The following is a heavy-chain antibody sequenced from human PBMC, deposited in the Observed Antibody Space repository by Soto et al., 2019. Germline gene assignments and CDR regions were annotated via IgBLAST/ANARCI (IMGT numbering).Heavy chain of an antibody. CDR2: ISGSGDDT. V-gene: IGHV3-23*01. J-gene: IGHJ4*02. D-gene: IGHD1-1*01. CDR3: ANPIPKTGTTFGF. CDR1: GFTFSNFA. Sequence: GGSLRLSCVASGFTFSNFAMAWVRQAPGEGLEWVSAISGSGDDTFYADSMKGRFTISRDNSKDTLYLQINSLRAEDTAVYSCANPIPKTGTTFGFWGQGTLVTVSS.